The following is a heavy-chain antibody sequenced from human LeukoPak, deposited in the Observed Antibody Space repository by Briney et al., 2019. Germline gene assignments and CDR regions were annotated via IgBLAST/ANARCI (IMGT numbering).Heavy chain of an antibody. J-gene: IGHJ4*02. CDR1: GFSFSTSN. Sequence: GGSLRLSCAASGFSFSTSNMNWVRQAPGKGLEWVSYISGSSSTIYYADSVKGRFTISRDNTKNSLFLQTNSLRVEDTAVYYCVRDGSPNYGDYAFFDNWGQGTLVTVSS. CDR3: VRDGSPNYGDYAFFDN. V-gene: IGHV3-48*04. CDR2: ISGSSSTI. D-gene: IGHD4-17*01.